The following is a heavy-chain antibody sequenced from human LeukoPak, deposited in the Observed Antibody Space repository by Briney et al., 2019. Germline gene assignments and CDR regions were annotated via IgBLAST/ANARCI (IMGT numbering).Heavy chain of an antibody. Sequence: PSETLSLTCGVFGGSFNDYYWTWIRQPPGQGLEWIGEISHSGSSTYNASLKGRVVISLDTSKSHFSLSLISATAADTAVYYCAGTRRSYGDFVLPLDPWGQGVLVTVSS. D-gene: IGHD4-17*01. CDR2: ISHSGSS. CDR3: AGTRRSYGDFVLPLDP. CDR1: GGSFNDYY. J-gene: IGHJ5*02. V-gene: IGHV4-34*01.